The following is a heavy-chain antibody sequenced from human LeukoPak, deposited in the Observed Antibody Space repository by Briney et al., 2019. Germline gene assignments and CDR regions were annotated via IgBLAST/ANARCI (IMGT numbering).Heavy chain of an antibody. Sequence: GGSLRLSCAAPGFTFSSYDMHWVRQATGKGLEWVSAIGTAGDTYYPGSVKGRFTISRDNAKNSLYLQMNSLRAEDTAVYYCAREKVSYDFWSGRNAFDIWGQGTMVTVSS. V-gene: IGHV3-13*01. CDR3: AREKVSYDFWSGRNAFDI. D-gene: IGHD3-3*01. CDR2: IGTAGDT. CDR1: GFTFSSYD. J-gene: IGHJ3*02.